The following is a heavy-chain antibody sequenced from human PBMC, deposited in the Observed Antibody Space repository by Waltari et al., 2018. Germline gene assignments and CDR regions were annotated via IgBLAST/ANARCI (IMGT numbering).Heavy chain of an antibody. Sequence: VQLVQSGAEVRKPGASVKVSCKASGSTFTIYEINWVRQTSGQGLEWLGWMNPNSAETGYAQKFQGRVTMTRDTSTSTAYLELSSLQSEDTAIYYCVRGGISRAAAWTSVDYWGQGTLLTVSS. CDR1: GSTFTIYE. CDR3: VRGGISRAAAWTSVDY. V-gene: IGHV1-8*01. J-gene: IGHJ4*02. CDR2: MNPNSAET. D-gene: IGHD6-13*01.